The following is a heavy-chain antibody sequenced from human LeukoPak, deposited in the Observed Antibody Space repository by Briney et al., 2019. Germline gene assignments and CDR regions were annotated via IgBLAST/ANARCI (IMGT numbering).Heavy chain of an antibody. CDR3: ARLLAVADAFDI. Sequence: SETLSLTCTVSGGSISSSSYYWGWIRQPPGKGLEWIGSIYYSGCTYYNPSLKSRVTISVDTSKNQFSLKLSSVTAADTAVYYCARLLAVADAFDIWGQGTMVTVSS. CDR1: GGSISSSSYY. J-gene: IGHJ3*02. CDR2: IYYSGCT. V-gene: IGHV4-39*01. D-gene: IGHD6-19*01.